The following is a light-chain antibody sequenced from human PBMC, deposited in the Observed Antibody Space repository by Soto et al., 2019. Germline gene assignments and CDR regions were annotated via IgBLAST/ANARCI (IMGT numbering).Light chain of an antibody. J-gene: IGLJ1*01. Sequence: QSVLTQPASVSGSPGQSITISCTGTSSDVGAYNYVSWYQQHPGKAPNLMIYDVTNRPSGVSNRFSGSKSGYTASLTISGLQAEDEADYYCSSYTTSSTYVFGTGTKLTVL. CDR3: SSYTTSSTYV. CDR2: DVT. V-gene: IGLV2-14*03. CDR1: SSDVGAYNY.